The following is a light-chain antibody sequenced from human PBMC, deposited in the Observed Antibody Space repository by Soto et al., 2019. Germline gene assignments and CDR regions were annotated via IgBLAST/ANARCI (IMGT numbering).Light chain of an antibody. V-gene: IGKV1-8*01. J-gene: IGKJ2*01. CDR2: AAS. CDR1: QGISSY. CDR3: QQYYSYPPYT. Sequence: AIRMTQSPSSFSASTGDRVTITCRASQGISSYLAWYQQKPGKAPKLLIYAASTLQSGVPSRFSGSGSGTDFTLTISCLQSEDFATYYCQQYYSYPPYTFGQGTKV.